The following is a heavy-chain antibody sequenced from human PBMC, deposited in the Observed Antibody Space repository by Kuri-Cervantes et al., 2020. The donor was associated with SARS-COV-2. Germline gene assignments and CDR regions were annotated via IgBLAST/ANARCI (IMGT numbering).Heavy chain of an antibody. D-gene: IGHD5-18*01. Sequence: GESLKISCAASGFTFSSYSMNWVRQAPGKGLEWVSAISSSSSYIYYADSVKGRFTISRDNAKNSLYLQMNSLRAEDTAVYYCARVHSYGPQDHYYYGMDVWGQGTTVTVSS. CDR3: ARVHSYGPQDHYYYGMDV. V-gene: IGHV3-21*01. J-gene: IGHJ6*02. CDR1: GFTFSSYS. CDR2: ISSSSSYI.